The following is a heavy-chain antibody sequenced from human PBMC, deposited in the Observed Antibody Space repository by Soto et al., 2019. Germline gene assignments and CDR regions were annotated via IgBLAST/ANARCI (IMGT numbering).Heavy chain of an antibody. Sequence: GGSLRLSCAASGFTFSTYWMHWVRQAPGKGLVWVSRIKTDGSVTTYADSVKGRFTISRDNAKNTLYLQMNTLRAEDTATYYCARIRDGDWAFDYWGQGTLVTVSS. CDR3: ARIRDGDWAFDY. V-gene: IGHV3-74*01. CDR2: IKTDGSVT. J-gene: IGHJ4*02. CDR1: GFTFSTYW. D-gene: IGHD2-21*02.